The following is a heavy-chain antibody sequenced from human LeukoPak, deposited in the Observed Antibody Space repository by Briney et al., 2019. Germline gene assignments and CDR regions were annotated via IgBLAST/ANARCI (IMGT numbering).Heavy chain of an antibody. CDR3: ARGPRSSSGYYEFDY. Sequence: ASVRVSCKASGYTFTDSYMHWVRQAPGQGLEWMGRINPNSGGTYYAQNFQDRVTMTRDTSINTAYMELTRLTSDDTAVYYCARGPRSSSGYYEFDYWGPGTLVTVSS. D-gene: IGHD3-22*01. V-gene: IGHV1-2*06. CDR2: INPNSGGT. J-gene: IGHJ4*02. CDR1: GYTFTDSY.